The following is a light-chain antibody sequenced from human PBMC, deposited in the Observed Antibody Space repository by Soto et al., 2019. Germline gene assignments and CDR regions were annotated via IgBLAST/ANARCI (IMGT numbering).Light chain of an antibody. CDR1: NSNIGNNY. CDR3: TSWDDSLIGVV. J-gene: IGLJ3*02. Sequence: QSVLIQRPSASGTPGQRGSVSCSGSNSNIGNNYVYWYQHLPGTAPTLLISRNNQRPSGVPDRFSGSKSGTSASLAISGLRSEDEADYYCTSWDDSLIGVVFGGGTQLTVL. CDR2: RNN. V-gene: IGLV1-47*01.